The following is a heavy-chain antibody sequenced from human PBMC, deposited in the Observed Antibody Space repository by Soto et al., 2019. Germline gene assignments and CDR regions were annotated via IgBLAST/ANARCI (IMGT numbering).Heavy chain of an antibody. D-gene: IGHD3-3*02. Sequence: QVHLEQSGAEVKRPGSSVKVSCKASGGTFSNSAISWVRQAPGQGLEWMGGIMPIFRTPDYAQKFQGRVTITAXXXSXTXXXXXXXXXXXXXXXXXXXXXXXXXXXXXXXXYILDVWGQGTTVTVSS. CDR3: XXXXXXXXXXXXXXYILDV. CDR1: GGTFSNSA. CDR2: IMPIFRTP. J-gene: IGHJ6*02. V-gene: IGHV1-69*12.